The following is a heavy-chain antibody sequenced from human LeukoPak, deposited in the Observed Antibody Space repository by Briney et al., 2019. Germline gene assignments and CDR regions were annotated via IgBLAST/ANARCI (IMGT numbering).Heavy chain of an antibody. D-gene: IGHD3-22*01. Sequence: SETLSLTCTVSDDSIRSYYWSWIRQPPGKGLEWIGSISYSGSTYYNPSLKSRVTISVDTSKNQFSLKLSSVAAADTAVYYCARPSYYYDSIGFYLNWFDPWGQGTLVTVSS. CDR3: ARPSYYYDSIGFYLNWFDP. J-gene: IGHJ5*02. CDR1: DDSIRSYY. V-gene: IGHV4-59*05. CDR2: ISYSGST.